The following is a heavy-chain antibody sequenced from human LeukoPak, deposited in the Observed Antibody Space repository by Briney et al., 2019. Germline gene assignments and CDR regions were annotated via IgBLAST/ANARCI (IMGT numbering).Heavy chain of an antibody. CDR3: ARAPREWEYRGFNY. J-gene: IGHJ4*02. D-gene: IGHD1-26*01. CDR1: GYTFSGYY. V-gene: IGHV1-2*02. CDR2: INPNSGGT. Sequence: ASVKVSCKASGYTFSGYYIHWVRQAPGQGLEWMGWINPNSGGTNYAQKFQGRVTMTRDTSITTAYMELSRLRSDDTAVYYCARAPREWEYRGFNYWGQGTLVTVSS.